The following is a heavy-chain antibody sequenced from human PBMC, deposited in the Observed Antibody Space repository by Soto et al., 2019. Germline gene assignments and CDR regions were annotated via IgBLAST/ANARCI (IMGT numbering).Heavy chain of an antibody. J-gene: IGHJ6*02. CDR2: IYYSGST. V-gene: IGHV4-39*01. Sequence: QLQLQESGPGLVKPSETLSLTCTVSGGSISSSSYYWGWIRQPPGKGLEWIGSIYYSGSTYYNPSLKSRVTISVDTSKNQFSLKLSSVTAADTAVYYCARQVYSNYYYYGMDVWGQGTTVTVSS. CDR1: GGSISSSSYY. CDR3: ARQVYSNYYYYGMDV. D-gene: IGHD4-4*01.